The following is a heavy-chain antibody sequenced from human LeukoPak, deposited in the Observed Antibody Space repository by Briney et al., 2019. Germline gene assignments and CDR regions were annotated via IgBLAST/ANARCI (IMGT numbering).Heavy chain of an antibody. CDR3: AKARLPFGVVIIPDY. Sequence: GGSLRLSCAASGFTFSSYEMNWVRQAPGKGLEWVSYISSSGSTIYYADSVKGRFTISRGNAKNTLYLQMNSLRAEDTAVYYCAKARLPFGVVIIPDYWGQGTLVTVSS. D-gene: IGHD3-3*01. CDR2: ISSSGSTI. CDR1: GFTFSSYE. J-gene: IGHJ4*02. V-gene: IGHV3-48*03.